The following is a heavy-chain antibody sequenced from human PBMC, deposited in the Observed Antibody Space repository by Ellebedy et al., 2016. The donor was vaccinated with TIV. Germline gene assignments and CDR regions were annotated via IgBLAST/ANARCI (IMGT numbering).Heavy chain of an antibody. D-gene: IGHD2-15*01. J-gene: IGHJ4*02. Sequence: GESLKISXAASGFTFSSYSMNWVRQAPGKGLEWVSSISSSSSYIYYADSVKGRFTISRDNAKNSLYLQMNSLRAEDTAVYYCARTKEEYCSGGSCYRYDYWGQGTLVTVSS. V-gene: IGHV3-21*01. CDR2: ISSSSSYI. CDR1: GFTFSSYS. CDR3: ARTKEEYCSGGSCYRYDY.